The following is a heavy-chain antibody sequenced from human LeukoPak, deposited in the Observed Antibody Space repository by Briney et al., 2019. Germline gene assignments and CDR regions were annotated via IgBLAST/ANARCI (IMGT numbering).Heavy chain of an antibody. J-gene: IGHJ4*02. CDR3: AMGQWLVLFDY. D-gene: IGHD6-19*01. CDR1: GFTVSSNC. CDR2: IYSGGST. Sequence: GGSLRLSCAASGFTVSSNCMSWVSQAPGKGLEWVSVIYSGGSTYYADSVKGRFTISRDNSKSTLYLQMNSLRAEDTAVYYCAMGQWLVLFDYWGQGTLVTVSS. V-gene: IGHV3-53*01.